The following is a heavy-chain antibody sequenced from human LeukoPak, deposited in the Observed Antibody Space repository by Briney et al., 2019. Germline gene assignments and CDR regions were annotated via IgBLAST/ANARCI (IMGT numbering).Heavy chain of an antibody. CDR3: AGSDTTGYIPREWDYWFFDL. CDR1: GFTFSSYW. J-gene: IGHJ2*01. V-gene: IGHV3-74*01. Sequence: PGGSLRLSCAASGFTFSSYWMHWVRQAPGKGLVWVSRINSDGSSTSYAGSVKGRFTISRDNAKNTLYLQMNSLRAEDTAVYYCAGSDTTGYIPREWDYWFFDLWGRGTLVTVSS. D-gene: IGHD1-1*01. CDR2: INSDGSST.